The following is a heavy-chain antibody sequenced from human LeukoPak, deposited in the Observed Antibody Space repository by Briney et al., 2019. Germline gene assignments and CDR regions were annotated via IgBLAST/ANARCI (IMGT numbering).Heavy chain of an antibody. Sequence: SVKVSCKASGGTFSSYAISWVRQAPGQGLEWMGGIIPIFGTANYAQKFQGRVTITADESTSTAYMELSSLRSDDTAVYYCARERGDSGYDFDYWGQGTLVTVSS. CDR1: GGTFSSYA. J-gene: IGHJ4*02. V-gene: IGHV1-69*01. CDR2: IIPIFGTA. D-gene: IGHD5-12*01. CDR3: ARERGDSGYDFDY.